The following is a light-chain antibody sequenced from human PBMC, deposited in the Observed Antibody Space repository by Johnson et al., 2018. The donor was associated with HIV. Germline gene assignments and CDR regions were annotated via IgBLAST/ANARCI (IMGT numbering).Light chain of an antibody. CDR3: GTWDSSLSAYV. Sequence: QSVLTQPPSVSAAPGQKVTISCSGSSSNIGNNYVSWYQQLPGTAPKLLIYENNKRPSGIPDRFSGSKSGTSATLGITGLQTGDKADSYCGTWDSSLSAYVFGTGTKVTVL. CDR2: ENN. V-gene: IGLV1-51*02. CDR1: SSNIGNNY. J-gene: IGLJ1*01.